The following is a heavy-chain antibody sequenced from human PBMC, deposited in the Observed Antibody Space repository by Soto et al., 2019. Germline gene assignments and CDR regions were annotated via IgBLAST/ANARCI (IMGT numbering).Heavy chain of an antibody. CDR2: TYYRSRWYS. Sequence: SQTLSLTCVGSGDTVSSNSVAWNWVRQSPSRGLEWLGRTYYRSRWYSDYAVSVRSRIDINADTSKNQVSLQLNSVTPEDTAVYSCARSEEDSDYYYYGMDVWGKGNTVNVSS. V-gene: IGHV6-1*01. CDR1: GDTVSSNSVA. D-gene: IGHD2-15*01. CDR3: ARSEEDSDYYYYGMDV. J-gene: IGHJ6*04.